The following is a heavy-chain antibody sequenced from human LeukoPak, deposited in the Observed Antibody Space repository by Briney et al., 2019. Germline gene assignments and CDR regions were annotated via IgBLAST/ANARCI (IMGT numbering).Heavy chain of an antibody. V-gene: IGHV4-4*07. CDR1: GGSISSYY. Sequence: SETLSLTCTVSGGSISSYYWSWIRQPAGKGLEWIGRIYTSGSTNYNPSLKSRVTISVDTSKNQFSLKLSSVTAADTAVYYCARGPPYYYDSKADYFDYWGQGTLVTVSS. CDR3: ARGPPYYYDSKADYFDY. D-gene: IGHD3-22*01. CDR2: IYTSGST. J-gene: IGHJ4*02.